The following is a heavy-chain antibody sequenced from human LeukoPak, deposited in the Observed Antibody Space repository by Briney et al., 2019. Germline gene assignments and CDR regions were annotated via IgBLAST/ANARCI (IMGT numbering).Heavy chain of an antibody. CDR3: AKTYGSLYYYGMDV. Sequence: LEWVXSISGSRDYIYYAESVKGRFTISRDNAKNSLYLQMNSLRVEDTAVYYCAKTYGSLYYYGMDVWGQGTTVTVSS. J-gene: IGHJ6*02. V-gene: IGHV3-21*01. D-gene: IGHD3-10*01. CDR2: ISGSRDYI.